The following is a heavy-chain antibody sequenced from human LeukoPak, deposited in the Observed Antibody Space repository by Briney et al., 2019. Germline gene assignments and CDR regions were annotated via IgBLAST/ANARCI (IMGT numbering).Heavy chain of an antibody. CDR3: AKDLRPDGVDNFDH. V-gene: IGHV3-23*01. J-gene: IGHJ4*02. D-gene: IGHD2-8*01. Sequence: GGSLRLSCAGSGFTFSNYAMTWVRQAPGKGLQWVANILASGSPTYYADSVKGRFIISRDNSKNTVYLQMNSLRVEDTAIYYCAKDLRPDGVDNFDHWGQGILVTVSS. CDR2: ILASGSPT. CDR1: GFTFSNYA.